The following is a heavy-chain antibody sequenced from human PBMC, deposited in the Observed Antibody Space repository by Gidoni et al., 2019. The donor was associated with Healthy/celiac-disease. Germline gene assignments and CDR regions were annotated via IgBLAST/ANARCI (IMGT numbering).Heavy chain of an antibody. V-gene: IGHV2-5*02. D-gene: IGHD1-7*01. CDR1: GFSLSTSGVG. CDR3: AHSNVGGTGTTSGWFDP. J-gene: IGHJ5*02. CDR2: IYWDDDK. Sequence: ITLKESGPTLVKPTQTLALTCTFSGFSLSTSGVGVGWIRQPPGKALEWLALIYWDDDKRYSPSLKSRLTITKDTSKNQVVLTMTNMDPVDTATYYCAHSNVGGTGTTSGWFDPWGQGTLVTVSS.